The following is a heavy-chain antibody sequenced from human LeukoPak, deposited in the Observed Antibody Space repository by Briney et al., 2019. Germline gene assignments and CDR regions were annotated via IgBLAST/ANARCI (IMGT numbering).Heavy chain of an antibody. CDR3: ARPLGYYDSSGYSY. J-gene: IGHJ4*02. Sequence: SETLSLTCTVSGYSISSGYYWGWIRQPPGKGLEWIGSIYHSGSTYYNPSLKSRVTISVDTSKNQFSLKLSSVTAADTAVYYCARPLGYYDSSGYSYWGQGTLVTVSS. V-gene: IGHV4-38-2*02. CDR1: GYSISSGYY. CDR2: IYHSGST. D-gene: IGHD3-22*01.